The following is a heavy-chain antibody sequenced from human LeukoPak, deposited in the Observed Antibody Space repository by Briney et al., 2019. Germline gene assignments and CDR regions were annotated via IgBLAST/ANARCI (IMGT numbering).Heavy chain of an antibody. CDR3: ARGARDTGRAFDL. J-gene: IGHJ3*01. CDR2: INHSGNT. V-gene: IGHV4-34*01. CDR1: GGSFSGYY. D-gene: IGHD3-10*01. Sequence: SETLSLTCAVYGGSFSGYYWSWIRQPPGKGLEWIGEINHSGNTNYNPSLQSRVTISIDTPKKYFSLKLTSLTAADTAFYYCARGARDTGRAFDLWGQGTMVTVSS.